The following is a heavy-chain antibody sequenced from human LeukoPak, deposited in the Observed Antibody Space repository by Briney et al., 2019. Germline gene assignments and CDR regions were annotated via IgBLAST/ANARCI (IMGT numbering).Heavy chain of an antibody. CDR1: DFSISSGYY. Sequence: SETLSLTCAFSDFSISSGYYWGWIRQPPGKGMEWIGSIYHSGSTYYNPSLKSRVTISVDTSKNQFSLKLSSVTAADTAVYYCARHRRYCSSTSCYAFDIWGQGTMVTVSA. CDR3: ARHRRYCSSTSCYAFDI. J-gene: IGHJ3*02. D-gene: IGHD2-2*01. CDR2: IYHSGST. V-gene: IGHV4-38-2*01.